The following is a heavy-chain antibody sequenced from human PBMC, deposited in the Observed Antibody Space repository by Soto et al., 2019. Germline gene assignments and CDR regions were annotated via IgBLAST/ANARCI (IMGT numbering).Heavy chain of an antibody. CDR2: ISAYNGNT. V-gene: IGHV1-18*01. CDR1: GYTFTSYG. Sequence: GASVKVSCKASGYTFTSYGISWVRQAPGQGLEWMGWISAYNGNTNYAQKLQGRVTMTTDTSTSTAYMELRSLRSDDTAVYYCARVIVVVVAATDAFDIWGQGTMVTV. J-gene: IGHJ3*02. D-gene: IGHD2-15*01. CDR3: ARVIVVVVAATDAFDI.